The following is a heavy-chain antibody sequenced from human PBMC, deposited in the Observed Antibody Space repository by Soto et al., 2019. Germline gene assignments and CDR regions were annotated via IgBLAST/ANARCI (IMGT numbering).Heavy chain of an antibody. CDR3: ARDPDIVLMVYESGWFDP. Sequence: GGSLRLSCAASGFTFSSYSMNWVRQAPGKGLEWVSYISSSSSTIYYADSVKGRFTISRDNAKNSLYLQMNSLRDEDTAVYYCARDPDIVLMVYESGWFDPWGQGTLVTVSS. D-gene: IGHD2-8*01. J-gene: IGHJ5*02. CDR1: GFTFSSYS. CDR2: ISSSSSTI. V-gene: IGHV3-48*02.